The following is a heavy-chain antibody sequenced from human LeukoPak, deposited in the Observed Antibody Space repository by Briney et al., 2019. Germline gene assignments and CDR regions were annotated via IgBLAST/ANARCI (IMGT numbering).Heavy chain of an antibody. CDR2: IKQDGSET. D-gene: IGHD4-11*01. CDR3: ARSPYSNYEDY. V-gene: IGHV3-7*01. CDR1: GFTFSTYW. J-gene: IGHJ4*02. Sequence: GGSLRLSCGPSGFTFSTYWMSWVRQAPGKGLEWVANIKQDGSETYYVDSVKGRFTISRDNAKNSLYLQMNSLRAEDTAVYYCARSPYSNYEDYRGQGTLVTVSS.